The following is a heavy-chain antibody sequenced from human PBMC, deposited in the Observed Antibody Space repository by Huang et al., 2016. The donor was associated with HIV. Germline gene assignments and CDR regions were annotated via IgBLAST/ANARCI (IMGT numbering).Heavy chain of an antibody. CDR3: ARLTSGWYQDY. CDR2: LSPNSGKT. CDR1: GYIFSKYD. D-gene: IGHD6-19*01. V-gene: IGHV1-8*01. Sequence: QVQLVQSGPEVKKPGASVKVSCQTSGYIFSKYDINWVRQAPGQGLQWMGWLSPNSGKTAYGQNFHGRVTLTRSTSTGAAYMVLNSLTSQDTAVYYCARLTSGWYQDYWGQGTLVTVSS. J-gene: IGHJ4*02.